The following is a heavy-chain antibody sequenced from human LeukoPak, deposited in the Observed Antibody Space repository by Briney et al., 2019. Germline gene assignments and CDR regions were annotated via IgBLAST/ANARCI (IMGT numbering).Heavy chain of an antibody. Sequence: SETLSLTCTVSGGSISPYYWSWIRQPPGKGLEWIGYVFYSGNTKYNPSLKSRVIISIDSSKTHFSLKLSSVTAADTAVYYCARQNNYFDPWGQGTLVTVSS. CDR2: VFYSGNT. D-gene: IGHD4-11*01. CDR3: ARQNNYFDP. CDR1: GGSISPYY. V-gene: IGHV4-59*08. J-gene: IGHJ5*02.